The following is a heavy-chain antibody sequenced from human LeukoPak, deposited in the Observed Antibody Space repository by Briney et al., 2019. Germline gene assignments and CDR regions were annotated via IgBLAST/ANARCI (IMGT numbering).Heavy chain of an antibody. CDR1: GYTFTSYA. Sequence: ASVKVSCKASGYTFTSYAMNWVRQAPGQGLEWMGWINTNTGNPTYAQGFTGRFVFSLDTSVSTAYLQISSLKAEDTAVYYCARGLRRYYDSLTGDWGQGTLVTVSS. J-gene: IGHJ4*02. CDR2: INTNTGNP. D-gene: IGHD3-22*01. CDR3: ARGLRRYYDSLTGD. V-gene: IGHV7-4-1*02.